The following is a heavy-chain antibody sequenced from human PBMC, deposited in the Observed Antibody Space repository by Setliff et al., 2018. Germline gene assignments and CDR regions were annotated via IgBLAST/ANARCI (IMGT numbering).Heavy chain of an antibody. CDR2: IFYTGST. V-gene: IGHV4-39*01. CDR3: ASSQFYINFGS. Sequence: SETLSLTCTVSNGSISSGNYFWGWIRQPPGKGLEWMGSIFYTGSTYYSPSLKSRLIISVDAPDNQFSLRLTSVTAADTAVYYCASSQFYINFGSWGQGTLVTVSS. CDR1: NGSISSGNYF. D-gene: IGHD1-1*01. J-gene: IGHJ5*01.